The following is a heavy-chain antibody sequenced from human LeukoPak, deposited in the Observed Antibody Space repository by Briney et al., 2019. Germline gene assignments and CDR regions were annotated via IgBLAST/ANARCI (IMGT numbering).Heavy chain of an antibody. D-gene: IGHD3-9*01. CDR3: AREGELRYFDWLLGGFDP. Sequence: SETLSLTCTVSGGSIISYYWGWIRQPPGRGLEWIGNIYYSGSTKYNPSLKSRVTISVDTSKNQFSLKLSSVTAADTAVYYCAREGELRYFDWLLGGFDPWGQGTLVTVSS. CDR1: GGSIISYY. CDR2: IYYSGST. V-gene: IGHV4-59*01. J-gene: IGHJ5*02.